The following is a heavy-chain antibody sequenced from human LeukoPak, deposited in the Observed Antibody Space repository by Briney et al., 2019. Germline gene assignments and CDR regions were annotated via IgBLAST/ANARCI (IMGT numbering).Heavy chain of an antibody. CDR1: GFTFSSYA. D-gene: IGHD4-17*01. CDR2: ISGSGGST. CDR3: AKDPGKTVTHSSICFDY. Sequence: PGGSLRLSCAASGFTFSSYAMSWVRQAPGKGLEWVSAISGSGGSTYYADSVKGRFTISRDNSKNTLYLQMNSLRAEDTAVYYCAKDPGKTVTHSSICFDYWGQGTLVTVSS. V-gene: IGHV3-23*01. J-gene: IGHJ4*02.